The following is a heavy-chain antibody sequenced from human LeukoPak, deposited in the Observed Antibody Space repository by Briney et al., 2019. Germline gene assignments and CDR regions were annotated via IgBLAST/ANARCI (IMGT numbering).Heavy chain of an antibody. Sequence: GGSLRLSCAASGFTFDDYAMHWVRQAPGKGLEWVSGISWSSGSIGYADSVKGRFTISRDNAKNSLYLQMNSLRAEDTALYYCAKGGSSGINYFDYWGQGTLVTVSS. J-gene: IGHJ4*02. V-gene: IGHV3-9*01. D-gene: IGHD3-22*01. CDR1: GFTFDDYA. CDR3: AKGGSSGINYFDY. CDR2: ISWSSGSI.